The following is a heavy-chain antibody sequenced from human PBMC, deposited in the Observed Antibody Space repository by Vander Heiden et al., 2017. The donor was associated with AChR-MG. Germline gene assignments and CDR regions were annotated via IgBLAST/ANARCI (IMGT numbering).Heavy chain of an antibody. V-gene: IGHV3-15*01. J-gene: IGHJ4*02. Sequence: EVQLVESGGGLVKPGGSLRLSCAASGFTSSNAWMSWVRQAPGKGLEWVGRSKSKTDGGTTDYAAPVKGRFTISRDDSKNTLYMKMNSLKTEDRGVYYCTTDLGEYSWGQGTLVNLS. CDR1: GFTSSNAW. CDR3: TTDLGEYS. CDR2: SKSKTDGGTT. D-gene: IGHD5-12*01.